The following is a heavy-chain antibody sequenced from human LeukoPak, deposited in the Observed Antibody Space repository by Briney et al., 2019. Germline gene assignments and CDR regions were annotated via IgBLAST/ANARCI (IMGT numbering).Heavy chain of an antibody. CDR2: IYYSGTT. D-gene: IGHD2-15*01. J-gene: IGHJ4*02. Sequence: SETLSLTCTVSGGSVDSGSYYWSWIRQPPGKGLEWIGYIYYSGTTNYNPSLKSRVTISLDTSKNQFSLKLSSVTAADTAVYYCAREPLASPADYWGQGTLVTVSS. V-gene: IGHV4-61*01. CDR3: AREPLASPADY. CDR1: GGSVDSGSYY.